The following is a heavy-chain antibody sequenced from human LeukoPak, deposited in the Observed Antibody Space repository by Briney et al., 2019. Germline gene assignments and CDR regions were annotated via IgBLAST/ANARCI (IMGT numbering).Heavy chain of an antibody. CDR2: INPNSGGT. D-gene: IGHD5-12*01. CDR1: GYTFTGYY. J-gene: IGHJ4*02. Sequence: GASVKVSCKASGYTFTGYYMHWVRQAPGQGLEWMGWINPNSGGTNYAQKFQGRVTMTRDTSISTAYMELSRLRSDDTAVYYCARSPGSKWLRRAGGDFDYWGQGTLVTVSS. V-gene: IGHV1-2*02. CDR3: ARSPGSKWLRRAGGDFDY.